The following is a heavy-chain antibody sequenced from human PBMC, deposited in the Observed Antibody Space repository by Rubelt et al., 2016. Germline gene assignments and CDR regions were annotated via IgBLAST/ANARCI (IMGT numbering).Heavy chain of an antibody. J-gene: IGHJ5*02. CDR3: ATDLGRGYIYGPLDA. D-gene: IGHD5-18*01. V-gene: IGHV4-59*01. Sequence: QVQLQESGPGLVKPSETLSLTCTVSGGSINSYYWSWIRQPPGKGLEWIGYIYYTGSTNYNPSLTSRVTISKDTSKNQFSLKLTSGTGADTAVYYCATDLGRGYIYGPLDAWGQGTLVTVSS. CDR2: IYYTGST. CDR1: GGSINSYY.